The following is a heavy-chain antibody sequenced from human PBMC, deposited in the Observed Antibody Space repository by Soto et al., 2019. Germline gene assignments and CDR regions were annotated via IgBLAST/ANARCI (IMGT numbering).Heavy chain of an antibody. CDR2: ISDGGVST. Sequence: GGSLRLSCAASGFTFSSYAMSWVRQAPGKGLEWVSTISDGGVSTYYADSVKGRFTISRDNSKNTLYLQMNSLRAEDTAVYYCVKGSGYSYDSTNYWSRGTLVT. CDR1: GFTFSSYA. V-gene: IGHV3-23*01. D-gene: IGHD5-18*01. CDR3: VKGSGYSYDSTNY. J-gene: IGHJ4*02.